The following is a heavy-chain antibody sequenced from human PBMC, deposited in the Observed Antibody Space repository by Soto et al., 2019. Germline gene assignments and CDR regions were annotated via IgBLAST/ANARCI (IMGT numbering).Heavy chain of an antibody. Sequence: ASIKVSCKTSGYTYTNYATHWLSQASGQRLEWMGWINAGNGNTKYSQKFQGRVTITRDTSASTAYMELSSRRAEDTPVYHGAGGHSHAYPFCGKG. CDR3: AGGHSHAYPF. J-gene: IGHJ6*03. CDR2: INAGNGNT. D-gene: IGHD5-18*01. V-gene: IGHV1-3*01. CDR1: GYTYTNYA.